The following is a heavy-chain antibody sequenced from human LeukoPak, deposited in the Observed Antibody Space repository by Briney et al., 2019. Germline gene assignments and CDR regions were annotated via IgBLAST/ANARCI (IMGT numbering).Heavy chain of an antibody. CDR3: ARVSCSGGACPSGSWFDP. V-gene: IGHV4-39*01. J-gene: IGHJ5*02. CDR1: GGSITRGSFY. Sequence: SETLSLTCTVSGGSITRGSFYWGWIRQPPGKGLEWIASVYYSGDTYYNPSLESQVTISVDTSRNQFSLKLNSVTAADTAVYYCARVSCSGGACPSGSWFDPWGQGTLVTVSS. D-gene: IGHD2-15*01. CDR2: VYYSGDT.